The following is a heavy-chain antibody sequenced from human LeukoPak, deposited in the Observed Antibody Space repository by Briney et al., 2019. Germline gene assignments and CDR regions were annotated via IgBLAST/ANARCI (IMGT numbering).Heavy chain of an antibody. Sequence: SETLSPTCTLSGGSVSSTSNYWGWIRQPPGKGLEWIGSIHYSGSTYYNPSLKSRVTISVDTSKNQFSLKLSSVTPADTSVYYCARVGVAAKSSRYFDYWGQGTLVTVSS. CDR3: ARVGVAAKSSRYFDY. J-gene: IGHJ4*02. D-gene: IGHD2-15*01. CDR1: GGSVSSTSNY. CDR2: IHYSGST. V-gene: IGHV4-39*01.